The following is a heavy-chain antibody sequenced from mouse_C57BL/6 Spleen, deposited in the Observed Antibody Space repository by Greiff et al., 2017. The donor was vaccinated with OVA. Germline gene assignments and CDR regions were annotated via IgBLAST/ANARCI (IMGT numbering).Heavy chain of an antibody. CDR1: GYTFTSYW. D-gene: IGHD1-1*01. CDR2: IHPNSGST. J-gene: IGHJ4*01. V-gene: IGHV1-64*01. CDR3: APYGSSLYYYAMDY. Sequence: QVQLQQPGAELVKPGASVKLSCKASGYTFTSYWMHWVKQRPGQGLEWIGMIHPNSGSTNYNEKFKSKATLTVDKSSSTAYMQLSSLTSEDSAVYYCAPYGSSLYYYAMDYWGQGTSVTVSS.